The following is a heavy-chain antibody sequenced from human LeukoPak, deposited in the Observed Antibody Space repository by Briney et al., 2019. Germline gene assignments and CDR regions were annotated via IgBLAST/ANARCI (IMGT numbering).Heavy chain of an antibody. D-gene: IGHD3-22*01. J-gene: IGHJ4*02. CDR1: GFTLSSYA. V-gene: IGHV3-23*01. CDR2: ISGSGGST. CDR3: AKPLGYYYHSSSYYQP. Sequence: GGSLRLSCAASGFTLSSYAMSWVRQAPGKGLEWVSAISGSGGSTYYADSVKGRFTISRDNSKNTLYLQMNSLRAEDTAVYYCAKPLGYYYHSSSYYQPWRQGTLVTVSS.